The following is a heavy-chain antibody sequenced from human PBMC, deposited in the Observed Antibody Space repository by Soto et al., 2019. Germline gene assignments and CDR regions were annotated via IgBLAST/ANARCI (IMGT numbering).Heavy chain of an antibody. CDR3: AREAGGFDY. V-gene: IGHV1-46*01. J-gene: IGHJ4*02. D-gene: IGHD6-19*01. Sequence: QVQLVQSGAEVKKPGASVKVACKASGYTFTSYYMHWVRQAPGQGLEWMGIINPSGGSTSYAQKFQGRVTMTRDTSTSIVYMELSSLRSEHMGVCYCAREAGGFDYWGQGTLVTVSS. CDR1: GYTFTSYY. CDR2: INPSGGST.